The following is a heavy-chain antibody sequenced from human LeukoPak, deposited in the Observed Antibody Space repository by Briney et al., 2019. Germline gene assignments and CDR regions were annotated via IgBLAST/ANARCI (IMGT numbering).Heavy chain of an antibody. D-gene: IGHD3-22*01. V-gene: IGHV3-48*02. J-gene: IGHJ1*01. CDR3: ARDYYDSSGYLVYFQH. CDR2: ISSSSSTI. CDR1: GFTFSSYS. Sequence: GGSLRLSCAASGFTFSSYSMNWVRQAPGKGLEWVSYISSSSSTIYYADSVKGRFTISRDNAKNSLYLQMNSLRDEDTAVYYCARDYYDSSGYLVYFQHWGQGTLVTVS.